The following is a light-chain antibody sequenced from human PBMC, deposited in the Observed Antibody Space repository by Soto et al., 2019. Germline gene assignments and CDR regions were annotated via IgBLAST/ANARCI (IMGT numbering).Light chain of an antibody. Sequence: QSVLTQPASVSGSPGQSITISCTGSASDVGTYKYVSWYQLHPDKAPKLLIYGVSNRPSGVSNHFSGSKSGNTASLTISGLQAEDEADYYCSSYTNSGTHVFGTGTK. CDR1: ASDVGTYKY. CDR2: GVS. J-gene: IGLJ1*01. V-gene: IGLV2-14*01. CDR3: SSYTNSGTHV.